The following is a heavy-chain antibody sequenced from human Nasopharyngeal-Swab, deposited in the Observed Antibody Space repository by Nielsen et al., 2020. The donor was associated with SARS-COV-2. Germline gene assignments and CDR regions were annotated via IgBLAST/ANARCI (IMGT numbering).Heavy chain of an antibody. CDR1: GDSVSSGGYY. J-gene: IGHJ4*02. V-gene: IGHV4-31*03. CDR2: IYYSGST. D-gene: IGHD3-3*01. Sequence: SETLSLTCTVSGDSVSSGGYYWSWIRQHPGKGLEWIGYIYYSGSTYYNPSLKSRVTISVDTSKNQFSLKLSSVTAADTAVYYCARGRITIFGVVAGAFDYWGQGTLVTVSS. CDR3: ARGRITIFGVVAGAFDY.